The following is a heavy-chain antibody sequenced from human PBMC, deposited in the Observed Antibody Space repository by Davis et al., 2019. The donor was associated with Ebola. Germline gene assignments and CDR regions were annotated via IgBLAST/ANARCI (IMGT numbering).Heavy chain of an antibody. Sequence: PGGSLRLSCAASGFTFSSYGMHWVRQAPGKGLEWVAVISYDGSNKYYADSVKGRFTISRDNSKNTLYLQMSSLRAEDTAVYYCAKEDYDILTGKYYYYGMDVWGQGTTVTVSS. CDR3: AKEDYDILTGKYYYYGMDV. CDR1: GFTFSSYG. CDR2: ISYDGSNK. J-gene: IGHJ6*02. D-gene: IGHD3-9*01. V-gene: IGHV3-30*18.